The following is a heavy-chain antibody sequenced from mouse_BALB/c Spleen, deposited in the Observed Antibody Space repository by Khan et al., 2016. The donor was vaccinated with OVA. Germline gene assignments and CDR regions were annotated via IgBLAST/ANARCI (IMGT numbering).Heavy chain of an antibody. V-gene: IGHV1-4*01. Sequence: VQLQESGAELARPGASVKMSCKASGYTFTSYTIHWLKQRPGQGLEWIGYINPSSGYTNYNQKFKDKATLTADKSSTTAYMQLSSLTSDDSAVLYCARDEVYYRKRGWFDYWGQGTLVTVSA. CDR1: GYTFTSYT. D-gene: IGHD2-14*01. CDR2: INPSSGYT. J-gene: IGHJ3*01. CDR3: ARDEVYYRKRGWFDY.